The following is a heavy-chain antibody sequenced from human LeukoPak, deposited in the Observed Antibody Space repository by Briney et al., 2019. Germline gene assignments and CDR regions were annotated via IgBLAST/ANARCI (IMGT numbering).Heavy chain of an antibody. CDR1: GFTFSSYW. Sequence: PGGSLRLSCAASGFTFSSYWMSWVRQAPGKGLEWVANIKQDGSDKYYVDSVKGRFTISRDNAENSLYLQMNSLRAEDTAVYCCARKWTGIDYWGQGTLVTVSS. J-gene: IGHJ4*02. D-gene: IGHD1-14*01. CDR3: ARKWTGIDY. CDR2: IKQDGSDK. V-gene: IGHV3-7*01.